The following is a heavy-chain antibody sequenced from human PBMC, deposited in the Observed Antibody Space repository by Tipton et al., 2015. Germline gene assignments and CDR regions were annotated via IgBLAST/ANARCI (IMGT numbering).Heavy chain of an antibody. D-gene: IGHD2-2*01. Sequence: GSLRLSCAASGFTFSSYAMSWVRQAPGMGLAWVSAISGAGGSTYYADSVKGRFTISRDNSKNTLYLQMNSLRAEDTAVYYCAKEHTPYCSRTSCYGFHFDYWGQGTLVTVSS. CDR2: ISGAGGST. CDR1: GFTFSSYA. CDR3: AKEHTPYCSRTSCYGFHFDY. J-gene: IGHJ4*02. V-gene: IGHV3-23*01.